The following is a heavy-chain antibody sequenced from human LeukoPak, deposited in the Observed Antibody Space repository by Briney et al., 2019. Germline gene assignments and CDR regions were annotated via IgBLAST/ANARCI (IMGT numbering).Heavy chain of an antibody. CDR3: ARGYRAVVAAYNWFDP. CDR1: GGSFSGYY. D-gene: IGHD2-15*01. Sequence: PSGTLSLTCAVYGGSFSGYYWSWIRQPPGKGLEWIGEINHSGSTNYNPSLKSRVTISVDTSKNQFSLKLSSVTAADTAVYYCARGYRAVVAAYNWFDPWGQGTLVTVSS. CDR2: INHSGST. V-gene: IGHV4-34*01. J-gene: IGHJ5*02.